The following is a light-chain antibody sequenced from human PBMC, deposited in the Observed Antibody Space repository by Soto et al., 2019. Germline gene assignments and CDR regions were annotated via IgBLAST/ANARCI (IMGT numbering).Light chain of an antibody. CDR3: SSYTSSSTI. J-gene: IGLJ1*01. V-gene: IGLV2-14*01. Sequence: QSVLTQPASVSGSPGQSITISCTGTSSDVGGYNYVSWYQQHPGKAPKLMIYEVSNRPSGVSNRFSGSKSSNTASLTISGLQAEDEADYYCSSYTSSSTIFGTGTKLTVL. CDR2: EVS. CDR1: SSDVGGYNY.